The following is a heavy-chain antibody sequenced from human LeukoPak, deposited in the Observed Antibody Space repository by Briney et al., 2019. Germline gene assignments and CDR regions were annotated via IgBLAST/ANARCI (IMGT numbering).Heavy chain of an antibody. J-gene: IGHJ4*02. CDR3: AKDMIVVVATAREYFDY. CDR2: ISGSGGST. Sequence: GGSLSLSCVVSGFTFSSYAMSWVRQAPGKGLEWVSGISGSGGSTYYADSVKGRFTISRDNSKNTVYLQMNRLRGEDTALYYCAKDMIVVVATAREYFDYWGQGTLVTVSS. D-gene: IGHD2-2*01. CDR1: GFTFSSYA. V-gene: IGHV3-23*01.